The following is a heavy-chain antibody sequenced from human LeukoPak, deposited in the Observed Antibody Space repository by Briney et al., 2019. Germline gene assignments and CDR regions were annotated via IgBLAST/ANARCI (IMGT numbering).Heavy chain of an antibody. CDR3: ARGSPVVGDYVNYFDY. J-gene: IGHJ4*02. CDR2: MDPNSGNT. V-gene: IGHV1-8*01. CDR1: GYTFTSYD. D-gene: IGHD4-17*01. Sequence: ASVKVSCTASGYTFTSYDINWVRPATGQGLEWMGWMDPNSGNTGYAQKFQGRVTMTRNTSISTAYMELSSLRSEDTAVYYCARGSPVVGDYVNYFDYWGQGTLVTVSS.